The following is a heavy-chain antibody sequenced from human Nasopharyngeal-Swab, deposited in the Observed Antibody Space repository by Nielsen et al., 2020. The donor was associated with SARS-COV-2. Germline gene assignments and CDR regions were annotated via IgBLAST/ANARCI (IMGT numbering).Heavy chain of an antibody. CDR2: IIFMVGVA. CDR3: ARDLGVVTFGGVIVIPGKFDP. D-gene: IGHD3-16*02. Sequence: SVKVSCKASGGIFGSYAVSWVRQAPGQGLEWMGRIIFMVGVANYAQTFQGRVTITADKSTSTAYMELSSLRSEDTAVYYCARDLGVVTFGGVIVIPGKFDPWGQGTLVTVSS. V-gene: IGHV1-69*04. CDR1: GGIFGSYA. J-gene: IGHJ5*02.